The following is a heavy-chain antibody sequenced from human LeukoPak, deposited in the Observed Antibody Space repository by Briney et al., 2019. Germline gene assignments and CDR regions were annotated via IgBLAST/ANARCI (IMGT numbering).Heavy chain of an antibody. CDR3: ARSIMITFGGVIAPGY. J-gene: IGHJ4*02. CDR1: GYTFTSYA. CDR2: INAGNGNT. V-gene: IGHV1-3*01. D-gene: IGHD3-16*02. Sequence: ASVKVSCKASGYTFTSYAMHWVRQAPGQRLEWMGWINAGNGNTKYSQKFQGRVTITRDTSASTAYMELSSLRSEDTAVYYCARSIMITFGGVIAPGYWGQGTLVTASS.